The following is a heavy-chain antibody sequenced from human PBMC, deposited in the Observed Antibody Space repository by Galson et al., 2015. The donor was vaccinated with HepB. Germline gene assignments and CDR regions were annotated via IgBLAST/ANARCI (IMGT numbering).Heavy chain of an antibody. D-gene: IGHD3-22*01. Sequence: ETLSLTCAVYGGSFSGYYWTWLRQPPGKGLEWIGEISHSGSTDYNPSLKSRVTMSVDTSKNDFSLKMSSVTAADTAVYYCARGRYYDSGEYYNNWFDPWGQGTLVTVSS. CDR1: GGSFSGYY. CDR2: ISHSGST. J-gene: IGHJ5*02. V-gene: IGHV4-34*01. CDR3: ARGRYYDSGEYYNNWFDP.